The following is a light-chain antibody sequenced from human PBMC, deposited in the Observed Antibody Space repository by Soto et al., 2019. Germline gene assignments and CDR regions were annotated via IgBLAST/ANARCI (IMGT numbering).Light chain of an antibody. CDR1: QDITNY. Sequence: DIQMTQPPSSLSASVGDRVTITCQASQDITNYLNWYQQKAGRAPKLLIFDASNLDTGVPSRFSGSGSGTDFTFTISSLQAEDIATYYCQQHDNLPLTFGGGTKVEIK. CDR2: DAS. V-gene: IGKV1-33*01. J-gene: IGKJ4*01. CDR3: QQHDNLPLT.